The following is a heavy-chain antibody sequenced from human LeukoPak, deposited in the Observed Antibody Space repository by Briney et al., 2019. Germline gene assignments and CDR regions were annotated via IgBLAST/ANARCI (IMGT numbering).Heavy chain of an antibody. J-gene: IGHJ5*02. V-gene: IGHV4-34*01. Sequence: PSETLSLTCAVYGGSFSGYYWSWIRQPPGKGLEWIGEINHSGSTNYNPSLKSRVTISVDTSKNQFSLKLSSVTAADTAVYYCARAGPPNDHSRGDWFDPWGQGTLVTVSS. CDR2: INHSGST. CDR3: ARAGPPNDHSRGDWFDP. D-gene: IGHD4-11*01. CDR1: GGSFSGYY.